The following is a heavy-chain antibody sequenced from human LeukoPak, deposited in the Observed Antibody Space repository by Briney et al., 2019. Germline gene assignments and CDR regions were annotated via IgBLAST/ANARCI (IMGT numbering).Heavy chain of an antibody. CDR1: GGSISSYY. V-gene: IGHV4-59*01. Sequence: SETLSLTCTVSGGSISSYYWSWIRQPPGKGLEWIGYIYYSGSTNYNPSLKSRVTISVDTSKNQFSLKLSSVTAADTAVYYCARAHSGSYYHYYYGMDVWGQGTTVTVSS. D-gene: IGHD1-26*01. CDR2: IYYSGST. CDR3: ARAHSGSYYHYYYGMDV. J-gene: IGHJ6*02.